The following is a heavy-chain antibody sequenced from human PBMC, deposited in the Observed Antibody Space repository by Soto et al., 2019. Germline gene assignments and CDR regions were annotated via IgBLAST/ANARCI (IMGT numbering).Heavy chain of an antibody. CDR3: VRDLRRQWRRLDPESYTGMDV. Sequence: RASVKVSCKSSGYILSDYCIHWVRQAPGQGLEWLGWMKPDDGGPNYAQNFQGRVIMTRDTSTDTDYMELTRLTSDDTAVYFCVRDLRRQWRRLDPESYTGMDVWGQGTTVTVSS. CDR2: MKPDDGGP. J-gene: IGHJ6*02. CDR1: GYILSDYC. D-gene: IGHD5-12*01. V-gene: IGHV1-2*02.